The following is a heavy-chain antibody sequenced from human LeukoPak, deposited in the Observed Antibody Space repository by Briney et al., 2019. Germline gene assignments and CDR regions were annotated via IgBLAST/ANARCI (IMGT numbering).Heavy chain of an antibody. J-gene: IGHJ4*02. CDR3: VRDRESESDSEGDY. V-gene: IGHV3-7*01. CDR2: IKQGGSEI. Sequence: PGGSLRLSCSASGFTFSRFWMSWVRQAPGKGLEYVALIKQGGSEIYHMDSVKGRFTISRDDATNSLYLQMNSLRVEDTALYYCVRDRESESDSEGDYWGQGTLVTVSS. CDR1: GFTFSRFW. D-gene: IGHD4-11*01.